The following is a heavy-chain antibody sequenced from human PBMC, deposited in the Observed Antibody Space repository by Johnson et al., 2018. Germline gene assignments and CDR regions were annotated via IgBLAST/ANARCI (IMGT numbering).Heavy chain of an antibody. V-gene: IGHV3-53*01. CDR3: ASEMGIIRANYYYYGMDV. CDR1: GFTVSSNY. D-gene: IGHD3-3*01. CDR2: ISSGGSP. Sequence: VQLVQSGGGLIQPGGSLRLSCAASGFTVSSNYMSWVRQAPGKGLEWVSVISSGGSPYYADSVKGRFTISRGNSKNTLYLQMNSLRAEDTAVYYCASEMGIIRANYYYYGMDVWGQGTTVTVSS. J-gene: IGHJ6*02.